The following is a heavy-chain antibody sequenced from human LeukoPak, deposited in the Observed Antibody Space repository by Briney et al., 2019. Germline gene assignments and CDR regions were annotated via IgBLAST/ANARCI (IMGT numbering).Heavy chain of an antibody. Sequence: GRSLRLSCAASGFTFGSYAMHWVRQALGMGLEWVAVISYDGSNKYYADSVKGRFTISRDNSKNTLYLQMNSLRAEDTAVYYCAREYYTVRGVFDYWGQGTLVTVSS. D-gene: IGHD3-10*01. J-gene: IGHJ4*02. CDR3: AREYYTVRGVFDY. CDR1: GFTFGSYA. CDR2: ISYDGSNK. V-gene: IGHV3-30*04.